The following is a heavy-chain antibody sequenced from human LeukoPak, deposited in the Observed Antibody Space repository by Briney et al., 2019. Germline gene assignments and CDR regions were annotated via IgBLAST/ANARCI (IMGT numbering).Heavy chain of an antibody. D-gene: IGHD1-1*01. Sequence: PGGSLRLSCAASGFTFSSYAMSWVRQAPGKGLEWVSAISGSGGSTYYADSVKGRFTISRDNSKNTLYLQMNSLRAEDTAVYYRAKAPMYNWNDLPSWFDPWGQGTLVTVSS. J-gene: IGHJ5*02. CDR2: ISGSGGST. CDR3: AKAPMYNWNDLPSWFDP. V-gene: IGHV3-23*01. CDR1: GFTFSSYA.